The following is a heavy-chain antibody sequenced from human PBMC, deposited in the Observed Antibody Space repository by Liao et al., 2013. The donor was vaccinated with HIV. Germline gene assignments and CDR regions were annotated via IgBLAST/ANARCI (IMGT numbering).Heavy chain of an antibody. D-gene: IGHD3-10*01. J-gene: IGHJ4*02. CDR2: IYYAGNT. Sequence: QLQLQESGPGLVKPSETLSLTCTVSGGSVSNSNYYWAWIRRPPGRGLEWIGSIYYAGNTYYNTSLKSRVTLSVDLSKNQFSLRLNSVTAADTALYYCARGQVLLWFGNLLSQYYFDSWGQGTLVAVSS. CDR3: ARGQVLLWFGNLLSQYYFDS. CDR1: GGSVSNSNYY. V-gene: IGHV4-39*07.